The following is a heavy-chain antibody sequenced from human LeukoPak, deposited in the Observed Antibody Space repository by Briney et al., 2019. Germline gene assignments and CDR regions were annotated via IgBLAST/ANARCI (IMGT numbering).Heavy chain of an antibody. J-gene: IGHJ4*02. Sequence: GGSLRLSCAASGFTFSNYAMAWVRQAPGKGLEWVSAISGNGGRTYSADSVQGRFTISRDNSKNTVYLQMDNLRAEDSAMYYCAKAHSTSWPYAFDSWGQGTLVTVSS. CDR1: GFTFSNYA. V-gene: IGHV3-23*01. CDR2: ISGNGGRT. D-gene: IGHD6-13*01. CDR3: AKAHSTSWPYAFDS.